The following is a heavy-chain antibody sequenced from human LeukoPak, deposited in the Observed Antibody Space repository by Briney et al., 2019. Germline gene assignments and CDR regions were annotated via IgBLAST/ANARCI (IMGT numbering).Heavy chain of an antibody. Sequence: GGSLRLSCADSGLTFTDYWVNWVRQAPGKGLEWVGRIKSKSDGGTTYYAAPVKGRFTISRDDSKNTLYLQMNRLKTEDTAVYYCTTDPYSGSHFDYWGQGTLVTVSS. CDR1: GLTFTDYW. D-gene: IGHD1-26*01. CDR2: IKSKSDGGTT. V-gene: IGHV3-15*01. CDR3: TTDPYSGSHFDY. J-gene: IGHJ4*02.